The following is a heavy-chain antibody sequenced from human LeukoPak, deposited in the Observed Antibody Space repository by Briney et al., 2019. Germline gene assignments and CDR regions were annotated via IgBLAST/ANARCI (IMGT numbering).Heavy chain of an antibody. J-gene: IGHJ4*02. Sequence: SETLSLTCTVSGGSISSYYWSWIRQPPGKGLEWIGYIYYSGSTNYNPSLKSRVTISVDTSKNQFSLKLSSLTAADTAVYYCARERHDSSGYYPEIFFDYWGQGTLVTVSS. CDR1: GGSISSYY. D-gene: IGHD3-22*01. V-gene: IGHV4-59*12. CDR3: ARERHDSSGYYPEIFFDY. CDR2: IYYSGST.